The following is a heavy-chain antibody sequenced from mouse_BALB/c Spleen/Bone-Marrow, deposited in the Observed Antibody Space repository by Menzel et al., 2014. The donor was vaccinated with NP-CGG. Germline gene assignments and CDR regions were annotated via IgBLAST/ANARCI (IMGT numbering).Heavy chain of an antibody. Sequence: QVHLQQPGAELVKPGASVKLSCKASGYTFTSFYMYWVKQRPGQGLEWIGGINPSNGGTNFNEKFKSKATLTLDKSSSTAYMQRSSLTSEDSAVYYCTRGSYGSSQYYFDYLGQGTTLTVSS. CDR1: GYTFTSFY. CDR3: TRGSYGSSQYYFDY. J-gene: IGHJ2*01. CDR2: INPSNGGT. V-gene: IGHV1S81*02. D-gene: IGHD1-1*01.